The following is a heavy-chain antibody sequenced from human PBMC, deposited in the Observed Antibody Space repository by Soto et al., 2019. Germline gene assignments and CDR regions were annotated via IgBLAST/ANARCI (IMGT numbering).Heavy chain of an antibody. CDR3: ARDLSWGSNWYYYMDV. J-gene: IGHJ6*03. D-gene: IGHD7-27*01. CDR1: GFILSDCA. V-gene: IGHV3-48*01. CDR2: ISSSSSVI. Sequence: EVQLVESGGGLVQPGGSLRLSCATSGFILSDCAMNWVRQAPGKGLEWVSYISSSSSVIDYADSVKGRFTVSRDNARNSLYIQMNSLRAADTAVYYCARDLSWGSNWYYYMDVWGKGTTVTVSS.